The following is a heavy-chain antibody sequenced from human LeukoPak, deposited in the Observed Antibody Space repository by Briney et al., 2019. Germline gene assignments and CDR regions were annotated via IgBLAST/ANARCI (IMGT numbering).Heavy chain of an antibody. CDR2: ISSSSSYI. D-gene: IGHD6-13*01. Sequence: GGSLRLSCAASGFTFSSYSMNWVRQAPGKGLEWVSSISSSSSYIYYADSVKGRFTISRDNAKNSLYLQMNSLRAEDTAVYYCARQAAAHSRKNNWLDPWGQGTLVTVSS. V-gene: IGHV3-21*01. CDR1: GFTFSSYS. J-gene: IGHJ5*02. CDR3: ARQAAAHSRKNNWLDP.